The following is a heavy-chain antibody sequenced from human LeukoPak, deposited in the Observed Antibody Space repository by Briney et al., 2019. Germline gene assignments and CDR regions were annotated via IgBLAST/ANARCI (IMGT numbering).Heavy chain of an antibody. J-gene: IGHJ4*02. CDR1: GYTFTSYG. Sequence: ASVKVSCKASGYTFTSYGISWVRQAPGQGLEWMGWISAYNGNTNYAQKFQGRVTITADESTSTAYMELSSLRSEDTAVYYCAREVLWFGELSGQFDYWGQGTLVTVSS. V-gene: IGHV1-18*01. CDR3: AREVLWFGELSGQFDY. D-gene: IGHD3-10*01. CDR2: ISAYNGNT.